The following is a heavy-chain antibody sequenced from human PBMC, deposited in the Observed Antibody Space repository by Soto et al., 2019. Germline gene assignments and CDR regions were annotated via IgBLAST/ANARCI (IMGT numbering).Heavy chain of an antibody. Sequence: QVQLVQSGAEVKKPGASVKVSCKASGDTFTDYYIHWVRQAPGQGLEWMGTVNPSGGQATSAQHFLGRVTMTRDTSTSTLYMELTSLTSDDTAVYYCARGGHVVVVTAALDYWGQGTLVTVSS. CDR2: VNPSGGQA. CDR3: ARGGHVVVVTAALDY. D-gene: IGHD2-21*02. V-gene: IGHV1-46*01. CDR1: GDTFTDYY. J-gene: IGHJ4*02.